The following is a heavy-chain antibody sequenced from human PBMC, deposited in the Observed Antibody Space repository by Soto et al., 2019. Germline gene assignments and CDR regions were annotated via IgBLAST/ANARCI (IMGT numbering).Heavy chain of an antibody. CDR1: GGSISSYY. J-gene: IGHJ6*03. CDR2: IYYSGST. Sequence: QVQLQESGPGLVKPSETLSLTCTVSGGSISSYYWSWIRQPPGKGLEWIGYIYYSGSTNYNPSLKSRVTISVDTSKNQFSLKLSSVTAADTAVYYCAREMVAASSYYYYYYMDVWGKGTTVTVSS. D-gene: IGHD2-15*01. CDR3: AREMVAASSYYYYYYMDV. V-gene: IGHV4-59*01.